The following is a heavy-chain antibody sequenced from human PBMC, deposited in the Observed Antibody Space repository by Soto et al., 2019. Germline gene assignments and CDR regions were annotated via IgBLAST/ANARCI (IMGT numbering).Heavy chain of an antibody. CDR1: GYTFTSYA. CDR2: INAGNGNT. D-gene: IGHD3-3*01. J-gene: IGHJ6*02. Sequence: ASVKVSCKASGYTFTSYAMHWARQAPGQRLEWMGWINAGNGNTKYSQKFQGRVTITRDTSASTAYMELSSLRSEDTAVYYCAREREDYYDFWSGYSSRYYYYYGMDVWGQGTTVTVSS. CDR3: AREREDYYDFWSGYSSRYYYYYGMDV. V-gene: IGHV1-3*01.